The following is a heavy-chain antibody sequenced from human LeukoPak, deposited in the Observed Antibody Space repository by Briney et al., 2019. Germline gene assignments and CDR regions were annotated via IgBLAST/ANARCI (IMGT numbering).Heavy chain of an antibody. V-gene: IGHV3-66*02. CDR2: FYRGGST. CDR1: GFSVSTNF. J-gene: IGHJ3*02. CDR3: ARYYDSSGYTQGAFDI. Sequence: GGSLRLSCAASGFSVSTNFMSWVRQAPGKGLEWVSSFYRGGSTRYVDSVKGRFTTSRDHSKNTMYLQMYSLRVEDTAVYYCARYYDSSGYTQGAFDIWGQGTMVTVS. D-gene: IGHD3-22*01.